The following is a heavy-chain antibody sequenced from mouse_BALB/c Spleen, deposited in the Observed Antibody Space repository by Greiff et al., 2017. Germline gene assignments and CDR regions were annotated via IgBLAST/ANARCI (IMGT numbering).Heavy chain of an antibody. J-gene: IGHJ2*01. CDR1: GYSFTDYI. Sequence: VQLQQTGPELVKPGASVKISCKASGYSFTDYIMLWVKQSHGKSLEWIGNINPYYGSTSYNLKFKGKATLTVDKSSSTAYMQLNSLTSEDSAVYYCAREKDRSALDDWGEGTTLTVSS. CDR3: AREKDRSALDD. V-gene: IGHV1-39*01. D-gene: IGHD2-14*01. CDR2: INPYYGST.